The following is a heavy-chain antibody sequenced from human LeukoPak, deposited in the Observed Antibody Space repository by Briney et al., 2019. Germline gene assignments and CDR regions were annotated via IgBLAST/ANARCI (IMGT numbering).Heavy chain of an antibody. CDR1: GFTFSDYY. CDR3: TTRQYYDYVWGSYRYQSS. D-gene: IGHD3-16*02. V-gene: IGHV3-11*01. Sequence: GGSLRLSCAASGFTFSDYYMSWIRQAPGKGLEWVSYISSSGSTIYYADSVKGRFTISRDNAKNSLYLQMNSLRAEDTAVYYCTTRQYYDYVWGSYRYQSSWGQGTLVTVSS. J-gene: IGHJ4*02. CDR2: ISSSGSTI.